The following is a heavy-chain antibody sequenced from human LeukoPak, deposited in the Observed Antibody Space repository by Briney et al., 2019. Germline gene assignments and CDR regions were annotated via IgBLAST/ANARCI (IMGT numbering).Heavy chain of an antibody. CDR2: ISSNGCST. Sequence: GGSLRLSCAASGFTFSSYAMHWVRQAPGKGLEYVSAISSNGCSTYYANSVKGRFTISRDNSKNTLYLQMGSLRAEDMAVYYCARYCSSTSCYTEDAFDIWGQGTMVTVSS. D-gene: IGHD2-2*02. J-gene: IGHJ3*02. CDR3: ARYCSSTSCYTEDAFDI. V-gene: IGHV3-64*01. CDR1: GFTFSSYA.